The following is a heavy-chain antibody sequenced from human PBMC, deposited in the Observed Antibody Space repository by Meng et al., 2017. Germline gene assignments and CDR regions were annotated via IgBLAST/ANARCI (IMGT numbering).Heavy chain of an antibody. CDR3: ARSIIGSRLFDY. Sequence: ASVKVSCKASGYTFTSYYMHWVRQAPGQGREWMGIINPSGGSTSYAKKFQGRVTMTRDTSTSTVYMELRSLRSEETAVYYCARSIIGSRLFDYWGQGTLVTVSS. J-gene: IGHJ4*02. CDR1: GYTFTSYY. V-gene: IGHV1-46*01. D-gene: IGHD2-15*01. CDR2: INPSGGST.